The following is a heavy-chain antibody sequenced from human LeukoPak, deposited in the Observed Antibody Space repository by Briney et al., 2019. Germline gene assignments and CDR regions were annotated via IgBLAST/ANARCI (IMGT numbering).Heavy chain of an antibody. CDR3: ARGYSEVVGSYYYYYMDV. V-gene: IGHV3-74*01. J-gene: IGHJ6*03. Sequence: GGSLRLSCAASGFTFSSYWMHWVRQAPGKGLVWVSRINSDGSSTSYADSVKGRFTISRDNAKNTLYLQMNGLRAEDTAVYYCARGYSEVVGSYYYYYMDVWGKGTTVTVSS. CDR2: INSDGSST. D-gene: IGHD3-22*01. CDR1: GFTFSSYW.